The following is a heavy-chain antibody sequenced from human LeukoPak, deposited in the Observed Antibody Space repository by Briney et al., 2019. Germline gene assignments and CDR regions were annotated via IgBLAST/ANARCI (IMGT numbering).Heavy chain of an antibody. V-gene: IGHV3-53*01. CDR2: IYSGGST. CDR1: GSTVSSNY. CDR3: ASGYDSSGEPGPPDY. Sequence: GSLRLSCAASGSTVSSNYMSWVRQAPGKGLEWVSVIYSGGSTYYADSLKGRFSLSRDNSKNTLYPQMNSLRAEDTAVYYCASGYDSSGEPGPPDYCGQGALLSASS. D-gene: IGHD3-22*01. J-gene: IGHJ4*02.